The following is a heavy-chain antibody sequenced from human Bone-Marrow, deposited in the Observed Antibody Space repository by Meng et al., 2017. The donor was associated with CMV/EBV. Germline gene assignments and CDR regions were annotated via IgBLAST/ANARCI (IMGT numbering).Heavy chain of an antibody. V-gene: IGHV4-39*07. CDR3: ARDHAVAGCSSTSCYTPDWFDP. D-gene: IGHD2-2*02. J-gene: IGHJ5*02. Sequence: SETLSLTCTVSGGSISSSSYYWGWIRQPPGKGLEWIGSIYYSGSTYYNPSLKSRVTISVDTSKNQFSLKLSSVTAADTAVYYCARDHAVAGCSSTSCYTPDWFDPWGQGTRVTGYS. CDR2: IYYSGST. CDR1: GGSISSSSYY.